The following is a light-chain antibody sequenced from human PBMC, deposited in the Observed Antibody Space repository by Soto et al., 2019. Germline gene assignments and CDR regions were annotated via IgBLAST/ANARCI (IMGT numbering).Light chain of an antibody. CDR1: SSDIGAYNS. CDR3: SSYAGNNNLI. V-gene: IGLV2-8*01. J-gene: IGLJ2*01. CDR2: LVT. Sequence: QSALTQPPSASGSPGQSVTISCTGTSSDIGAYNSVSWYQKYPGKAPKLMIYLVTQRPSGVPDRFSGSKSGNTASLTVSGLQAEDEADYYCSSYAGNNNLIFGAGTQLTVL.